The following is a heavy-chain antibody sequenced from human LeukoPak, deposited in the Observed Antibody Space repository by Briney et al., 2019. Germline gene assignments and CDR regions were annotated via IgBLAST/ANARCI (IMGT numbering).Heavy chain of an antibody. CDR2: ISGSGGST. V-gene: IGHV3-23*01. Sequence: PGGSLRLSCAASGFTFSSYAMSWVRQAPGKGLEWVSAISGSGGSTYYADSVKGRFTISRDNSKNTLYLQMNSLRAEDTAVYYCAKDYRYCSGGSCYSGYYFDYWGQGTLVTVSS. D-gene: IGHD2-15*01. CDR1: GFTFSSYA. J-gene: IGHJ4*02. CDR3: AKDYRYCSGGSCYSGYYFDY.